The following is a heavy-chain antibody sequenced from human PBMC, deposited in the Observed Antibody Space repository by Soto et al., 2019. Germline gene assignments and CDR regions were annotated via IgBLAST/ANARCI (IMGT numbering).Heavy chain of an antibody. V-gene: IGHV4-59*08. D-gene: IGHD3-3*01. CDR3: ARHGALIDFWSGELYYYMDV. CDR2: IYYSGST. J-gene: IGHJ6*03. CDR1: GGSISSYY. Sequence: SETLSLTCTVSGGSISSYYWSWIRQPPGKGLEWIGYIYYSGSTNYNPSLKSRVTISVDTSKNQFSLKLSSVTAADTAVYYCARHGALIDFWSGELYYYMDVWGKGTTVTVSS.